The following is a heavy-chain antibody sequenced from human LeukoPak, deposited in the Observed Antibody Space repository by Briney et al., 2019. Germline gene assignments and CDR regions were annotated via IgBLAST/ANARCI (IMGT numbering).Heavy chain of an antibody. CDR2: INHSGST. Sequence: SETLSLTCAVYGGSFSGYYWSWIRQPPGKGLEWIGEINHSGSTNYNPSLKSRVTISVDTSKNQFSLQLNSVTPEDTAVYYCARAYIGRYSGSYHPADYWGQGTLVTVSS. D-gene: IGHD1-26*01. CDR1: GGSFSGYY. V-gene: IGHV4-34*01. J-gene: IGHJ4*02. CDR3: ARAYIGRYSGSYHPADY.